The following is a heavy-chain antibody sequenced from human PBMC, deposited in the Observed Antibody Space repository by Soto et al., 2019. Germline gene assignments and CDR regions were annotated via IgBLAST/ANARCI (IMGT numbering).Heavy chain of an antibody. J-gene: IGHJ4*01. V-gene: IGHV1-3*01. D-gene: IGHD3-10*01. Sequence: ASVKVSCKASGYTFINYPLHWVRQAPGHRPEWMGWINADDDQTQYSQKYKSRFTITRDTSASTGYIELTSLRSEDTAVYYCARDPFTLLRGVIPYLDYWGQ. CDR2: INADDDQT. CDR3: ARDPFTLLRGVIPYLDY. CDR1: GYTFINYP.